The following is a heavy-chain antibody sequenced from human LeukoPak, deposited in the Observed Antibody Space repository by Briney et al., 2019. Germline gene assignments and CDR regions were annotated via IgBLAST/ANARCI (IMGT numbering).Heavy chain of an antibody. CDR1: GFTFSSYG. CDR2: ISGSGGST. CDR3: ARDKIVGATYFDY. J-gene: IGHJ4*02. V-gene: IGHV3-23*01. Sequence: GGSLRLSCAASGFTFSSYGMSWVRQAPGKGLEWVSAISGSGGSTYYADSVKGRFTISRDNAKNSLFLQMNSLRAEDTAVYYCARDKIVGATYFDYWGQGTLVTVSS. D-gene: IGHD1-26*01.